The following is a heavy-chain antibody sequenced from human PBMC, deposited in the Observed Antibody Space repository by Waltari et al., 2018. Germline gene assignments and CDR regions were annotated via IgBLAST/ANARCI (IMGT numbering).Heavy chain of an antibody. CDR3: ARSTSSLYDF. J-gene: IGHJ4*02. D-gene: IGHD6-6*01. CDR1: GGSVSSGPYC. Sequence: QLQLQESGPGLVNPSGTLSLTCTVSGGSVSSGPYCWGWIRQPPGKGLEWIGSRCNTGTTYYNPSLKSRFTTSVDASKNQFSLKLTSVTASDTAVYYCARSTSSLYDFCGQGTRVTVSS. V-gene: IGHV4-39*01. CDR2: RCNTGTT.